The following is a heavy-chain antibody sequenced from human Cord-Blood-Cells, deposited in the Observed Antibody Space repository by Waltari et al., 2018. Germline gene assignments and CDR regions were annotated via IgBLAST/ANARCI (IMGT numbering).Heavy chain of an antibody. D-gene: IGHD2-21*02. V-gene: IGHV4-39*01. Sequence: QLQLQESGPGLVKPSETLSLPCPVPGGSIRSSSYYWGWIRQPPGKGLEWIGSIYYSGSTYYNPSLKSRVTISVDTSKNQFSLKLSSVTAADTAVYYCARLIVVVTAILDYWGQGTLVTVSS. CDR2: IYYSGST. CDR1: GGSIRSSSYY. CDR3: ARLIVVVTAILDY. J-gene: IGHJ4*02.